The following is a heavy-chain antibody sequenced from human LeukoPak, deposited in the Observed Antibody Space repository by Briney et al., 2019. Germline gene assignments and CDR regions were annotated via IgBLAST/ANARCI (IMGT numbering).Heavy chain of an antibody. CDR1: GYSFSTYA. V-gene: IGHV1-3*01. J-gene: IGHJ4*02. CDR2: INAGNGVT. CDR3: ARGRGDSSGSVIDDY. Sequence: ASVKVSCKASGYSFSTYAMHWVRQAPGQGLEWMGWINAGNGVTKYSSKFQDRFTITRDTSASTAYMELSGLRSEDTAVYYCARGRGDSSGSVIDDYWGQGTLVTVSS. D-gene: IGHD3-22*01.